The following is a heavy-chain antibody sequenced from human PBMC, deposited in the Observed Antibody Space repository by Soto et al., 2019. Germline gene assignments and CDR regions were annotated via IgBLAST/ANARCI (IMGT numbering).Heavy chain of an antibody. CDR3: ARVGGFVVISHLYQFDY. Sequence: GASVKVSCKASGYTFTNYAMHWVRQAPGQRLEWMGWINAGNGNTKYSQNFQGRVAITRDTSASTAYMELGSLRPEDTAVYYCARVGGFVVISHLYQFDYWGQGTMVTVSS. CDR1: GYTFTNYA. J-gene: IGHJ4*02. D-gene: IGHD2-2*01. V-gene: IGHV1-3*01. CDR2: INAGNGNT.